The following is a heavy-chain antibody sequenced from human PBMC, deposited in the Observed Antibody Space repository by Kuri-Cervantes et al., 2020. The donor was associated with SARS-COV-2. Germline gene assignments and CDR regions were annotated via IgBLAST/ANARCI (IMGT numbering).Heavy chain of an antibody. Sequence: SETLSLTCTVSGGSISSGSYYWSWIRQPAGKGLEWIGRIYTSGSTNYNPSLKSRVTISVDTSKNQFSLKLSSVTAADTAVYYCARRHSSSSSWYYFDYWGQGTLVTVSS. CDR2: IYTSGST. V-gene: IGHV4-61*02. CDR3: ARRHSSSSSWYYFDY. CDR1: GGSISSGSYY. D-gene: IGHD6-13*01. J-gene: IGHJ4*02.